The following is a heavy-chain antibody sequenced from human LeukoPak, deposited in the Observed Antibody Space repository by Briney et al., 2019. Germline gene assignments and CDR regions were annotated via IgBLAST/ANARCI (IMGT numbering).Heavy chain of an antibody. CDR2: IYYSGST. CDR3: GRSSDSGSGSYYTPFDY. CDR1: GGSISSSSYY. V-gene: IGHV4-39*01. J-gene: IGHJ4*02. Sequence: SETLSLTCTVSGGSISSSSYYWGWIRQPPGKGLEWIGSIYYSGSTYYNPSLKSRVTISVDTSKNQFSLKLSSVTAADTAVYYCGRSSDSGSGSYYTPFDYWGQGTLVTVSS. D-gene: IGHD3-10*01.